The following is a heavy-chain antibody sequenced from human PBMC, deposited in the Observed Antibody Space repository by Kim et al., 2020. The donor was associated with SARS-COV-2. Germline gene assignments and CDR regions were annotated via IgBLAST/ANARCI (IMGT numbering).Heavy chain of an antibody. Sequence: YADSVKGRFIISRDNSKNPLHLQMNSLRAGDTAIYYCAKHFGSSGSEFHHWGQGTLVTVSS. D-gene: IGHD3-22*01. V-gene: IGHV3-23*01. CDR3: AKHFGSSGSEFHH. J-gene: IGHJ1*01.